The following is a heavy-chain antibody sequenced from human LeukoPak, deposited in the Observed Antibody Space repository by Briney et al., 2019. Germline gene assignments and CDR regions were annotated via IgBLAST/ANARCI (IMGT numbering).Heavy chain of an antibody. Sequence: SETLSLTGAVSGAFIDTTSYYCGWIRQPPGKGLEWIGSIYYSGDTHYNPSLKSRVTISADTSKNQFSLKLSSVTAADTAVYYCAIDYGDYPDYWGQGTLVSVSS. CDR2: IYYSGDT. CDR1: GAFIDTTSYY. V-gene: IGHV4-39*01. CDR3: AIDYGDYPDY. J-gene: IGHJ4*02. D-gene: IGHD4-17*01.